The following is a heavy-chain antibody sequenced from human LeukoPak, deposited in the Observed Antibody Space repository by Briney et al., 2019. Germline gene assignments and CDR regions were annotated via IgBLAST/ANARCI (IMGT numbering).Heavy chain of an antibody. V-gene: IGHV3-23*01. D-gene: IGHD6-13*01. J-gene: IGHJ4*02. CDR1: GFTFSSYA. CDR2: ISGSGGST. CDR3: ALTLRIAAAGNGEHDY. Sequence: GGSLRLSCAASGFTFSSYAMSWVRQAPGKGLEWVSAISGSGGSTYYAASVKGRFTISRDNSKNTLYLQMNSLRAEDTAVYYCALTLRIAAAGNGEHDYWGQGTLVTVSS.